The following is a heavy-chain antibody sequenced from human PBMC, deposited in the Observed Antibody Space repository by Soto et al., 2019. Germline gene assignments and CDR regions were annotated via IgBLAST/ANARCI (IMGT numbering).Heavy chain of an antibody. J-gene: IGHJ3*02. CDR1: GGXISSRGYS. V-gene: IGHV4-30-2*01. CDR3: ARGKFYAFDI. Sequence: SETLSLTCAVSGGXISSRGYSWSWVRQAPGKGLEWIGEIDHSGTTNYNPSLNSRVTISLDRSKNQFSLRLTSVAAADTAVYFCARGKFYAFDIWGQGTMVTVSS. CDR2: IDHSGTT.